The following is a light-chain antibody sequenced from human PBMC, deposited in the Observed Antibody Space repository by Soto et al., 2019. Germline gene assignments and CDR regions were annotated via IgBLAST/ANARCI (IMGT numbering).Light chain of an antibody. V-gene: IGKV2-28*01. J-gene: IGKJ1*01. CDR2: LGS. Sequence: DIVMTQSPLSLPVTPGEPASISCRSSQSLLHSDGYNYLDWYLQKPGQSPQLLIYLGSNRASGVPDRFSGSGSGTDFTLTISRVEAEDFGVYYCMQALQTPWTFGHGTQVEIK. CDR1: QSLLHSDGYNY. CDR3: MQALQTPWT.